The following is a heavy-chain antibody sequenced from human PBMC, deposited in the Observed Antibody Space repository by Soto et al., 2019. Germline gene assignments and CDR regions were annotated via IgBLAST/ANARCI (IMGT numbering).Heavy chain of an antibody. CDR3: ARGGRRFPGMDV. Sequence: SETLSLTCTVSSGSIASSSFYWAWIRQSPGKGLEWIGDIYYSGSTYYNPSLKSRVTISVDTSKNQFSLKLSSVTAADTAVYYCARGGRRFPGMDVWGQGTTVTVSS. D-gene: IGHD2-21*01. V-gene: IGHV4-39*07. CDR1: SGSIASSSFY. CDR2: IYYSGST. J-gene: IGHJ6*02.